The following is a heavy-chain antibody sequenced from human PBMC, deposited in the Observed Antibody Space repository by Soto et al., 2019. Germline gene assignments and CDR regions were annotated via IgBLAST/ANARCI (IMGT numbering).Heavy chain of an antibody. J-gene: IGHJ4*02. CDR3: ARSRETFAY. Sequence: GSLRLSCAASGXTFSNFGMHWVRQAPGKGLEWVAFIWYEGSEKYNADSVQGRFTISRENSKNTLYLQMNSLRDEDTAIYYCARSRETFAYWGQGTLVTVS. D-gene: IGHD1-26*01. CDR2: IWYEGSEK. CDR1: GXTFSNFG. V-gene: IGHV3-33*01.